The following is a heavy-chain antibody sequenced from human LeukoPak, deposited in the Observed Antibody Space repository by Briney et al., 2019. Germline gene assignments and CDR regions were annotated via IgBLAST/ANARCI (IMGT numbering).Heavy chain of an antibody. Sequence: GGSLRLSCAASGFTFSSYAMSWVRQAPGKGLEWGSAISGSGGSTNYADSVKGRFTISRDNSKNTLYLQMNSLRAEDTAVYYCAKDLVPAAFGYFDYWGQGTLVTVSS. CDR3: AKDLVPAAFGYFDY. CDR2: ISGSGGST. CDR1: GFTFSSYA. D-gene: IGHD2-2*01. J-gene: IGHJ4*02. V-gene: IGHV3-23*01.